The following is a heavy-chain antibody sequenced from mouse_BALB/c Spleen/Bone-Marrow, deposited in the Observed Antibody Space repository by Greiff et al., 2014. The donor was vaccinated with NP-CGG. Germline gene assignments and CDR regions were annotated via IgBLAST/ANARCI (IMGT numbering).Heavy chain of an antibody. J-gene: IGHJ4*01. D-gene: IGHD2-10*02. CDR3: PSYGNYGWEY. CDR1: GFNIKDSY. Sequence: EVQLQQSGAELVRSGASVKLSCTGSGFNIKDSYIHWVKQRPGQGLEWIGWIDPENGDTEYAPKFQGKATMTADTSSNTAYLQLSSLTSEDTAICYCPSYGNYGWEYWGQGTSVTVSS. CDR2: IDPENGDT. V-gene: IGHV14-4*02.